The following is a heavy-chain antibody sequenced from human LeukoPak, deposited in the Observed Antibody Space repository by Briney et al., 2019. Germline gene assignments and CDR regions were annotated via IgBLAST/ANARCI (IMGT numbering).Heavy chain of an antibody. CDR2: IYYSGST. J-gene: IGHJ4*02. CDR3: AASTQRGYSYGSLLIIFDY. Sequence: KTSETLSLTCTVSGGSINSYYWSWIRQPPGKGLEWIGYIYYSGSTNYNPSLKSRVTISVDTSKNQFSLKLSSVTAADTAVYYCAASTQRGYSYGSLLIIFDYWGQGTLVTVSS. D-gene: IGHD5-18*01. V-gene: IGHV4-59*01. CDR1: GGSINSYY.